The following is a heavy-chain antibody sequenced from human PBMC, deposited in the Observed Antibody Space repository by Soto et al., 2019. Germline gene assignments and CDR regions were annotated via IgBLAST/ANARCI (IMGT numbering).Heavy chain of an antibody. V-gene: IGHV3-7*01. Sequence: EVQLVESGGGLVQPGGSLRLSCAASGLSFSSHWMSWVRQAPGRGLEWVANIRQDGGEEQYSDSVKGRFTLSRDNAKNSLYLQMNGLRVDDTAVYYCAKSEGYSFDIRGQGKMVTVSS. CDR3: AKSEGYSFDI. J-gene: IGHJ3*02. CDR2: IRQDGGEE. D-gene: IGHD1-1*01. CDR1: GLSFSSHW.